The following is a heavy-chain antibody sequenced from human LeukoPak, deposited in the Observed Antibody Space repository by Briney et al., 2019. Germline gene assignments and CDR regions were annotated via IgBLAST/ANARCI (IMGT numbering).Heavy chain of an antibody. CDR1: GFTFSSYS. J-gene: IGHJ4*02. CDR3: ARLAAAGFDY. CDR2: ISSSSSYI. D-gene: IGHD6-13*01. V-gene: IGHV3-21*01. Sequence: PGGSLRLSCAASGFTFSSYSMNWVRQAPGKGLEWVSSISSSSSYIYYADSVKGRFTISRDNAKNPLYLQMNSLRAEDTAVYYCARLAAAGFDYWGQGTLVTASS.